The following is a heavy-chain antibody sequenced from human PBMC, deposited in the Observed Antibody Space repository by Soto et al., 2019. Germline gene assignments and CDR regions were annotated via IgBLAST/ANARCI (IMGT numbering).Heavy chain of an antibody. Sequence: GASVKVSCKASGGTFSSYAISWVRQAPGQGLEWMGGIIPIFGTANYAQKFQGRVTITADESTSTAYMELSSLRSEDTAVYYCATGGYDSSGYYRFDYWGQGTLVTVSS. V-gene: IGHV1-69*13. J-gene: IGHJ4*02. CDR2: IIPIFGTA. CDR3: ATGGYDSSGYYRFDY. CDR1: GGTFSSYA. D-gene: IGHD3-22*01.